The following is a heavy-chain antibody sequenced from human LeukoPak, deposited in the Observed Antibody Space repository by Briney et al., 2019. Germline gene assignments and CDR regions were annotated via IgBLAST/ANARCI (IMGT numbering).Heavy chain of an antibody. CDR1: GGTFNNYS. Sequence: ASVKVSCKASGGTFNNYSFNWIRQAPGQGLERMGSIIPAFGTPHYAQKFQGRVTITADASITTAYMELSSLRSDDTAVYFCAREGTTFYFDYWGQGTLVSVSS. CDR2: IIPAFGTP. D-gene: IGHD4-11*01. CDR3: AREGTTFYFDY. V-gene: IGHV1-69*13. J-gene: IGHJ4*02.